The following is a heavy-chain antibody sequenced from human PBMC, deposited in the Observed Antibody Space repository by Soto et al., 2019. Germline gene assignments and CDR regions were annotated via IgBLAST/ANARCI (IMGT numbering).Heavy chain of an antibody. CDR1: GGTFSSYA. Sequence: SVKVSCKASGGTFSSYAISWVRQAPGQGLEWMGGLIPIFGTANYAQKLQGRVTITADESTSTAYMELSSLRSEDTAVYYCASRRSLLCSTSCYTPFDYWGQGTLVTVSS. D-gene: IGHD2-2*02. CDR3: ASRRSLLCSTSCYTPFDY. CDR2: LIPIFGTA. J-gene: IGHJ4*02. V-gene: IGHV1-69*13.